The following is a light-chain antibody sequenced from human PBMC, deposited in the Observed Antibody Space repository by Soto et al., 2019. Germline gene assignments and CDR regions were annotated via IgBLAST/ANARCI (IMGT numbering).Light chain of an antibody. V-gene: IGKV4-1*01. J-gene: IGKJ1*01. CDR1: QSVLYSPNNKNY. Sequence: DIVMTQSPDSLAVSLGERATINCKSSQSVLYSPNNKNYLAWYQKKPGQPPKLLIYWASNRESGVPDRFSGSGSATDFTLTIISLQAEDVATYYCHQYADTPRTFGQGTKVEIK. CDR2: WAS. CDR3: HQYADTPRT.